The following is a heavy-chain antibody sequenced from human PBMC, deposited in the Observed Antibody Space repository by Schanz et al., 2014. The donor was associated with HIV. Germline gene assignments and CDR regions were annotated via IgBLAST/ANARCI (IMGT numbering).Heavy chain of an antibody. CDR2: ISYDGSKK. Sequence: VQLLESGGGLVLPGRSLRLSCAASGFTFSSYAMHWVRQAPGKGLEWVAGISYDGSKKYYADSVKGRFTISRDNSKNTLYLQMNSLRAEDTAVYYCARDLGRYYYGSGSYYNPYGVDVWGQGTTVTVSS. V-gene: IGHV3-30-3*01. J-gene: IGHJ6*02. CDR1: GFTFSSYA. CDR3: ARDLGRYYYGSGSYYNPYGVDV. D-gene: IGHD3-10*01.